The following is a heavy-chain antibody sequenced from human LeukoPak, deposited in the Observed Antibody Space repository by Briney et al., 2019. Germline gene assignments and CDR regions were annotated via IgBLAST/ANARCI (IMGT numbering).Heavy chain of an antibody. CDR3: ARDLRWIVAPPR. D-gene: IGHD2-15*01. Sequence: SGTLSLTCAVSGDSISSPKWWSWVRQTPGKGLEWIGEFYHSGSANYNPSVKSRVTISVDKSKIQFSLRLTSATAADTAVYYCARDLRWIVAPPRWGQGTLVSVSS. CDR2: FYHSGSA. J-gene: IGHJ4*02. CDR1: GDSISSPKW. V-gene: IGHV4-4*02.